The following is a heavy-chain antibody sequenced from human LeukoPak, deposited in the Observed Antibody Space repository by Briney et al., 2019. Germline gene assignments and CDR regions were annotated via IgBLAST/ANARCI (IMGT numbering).Heavy chain of an antibody. V-gene: IGHV3-9*01. Sequence: PGRSLRLSCAASGFTFDDYAMHWVRQASGKGLEWVSGISWNSGSIGYADSVKGRFTISRDNAKNSLYLQMNSLRAEDTALYYCAKDMTGSSWFYYFDYCGQGTLVTVSS. J-gene: IGHJ4*02. CDR1: GFTFDDYA. CDR2: ISWNSGSI. D-gene: IGHD6-13*01. CDR3: AKDMTGSSWFYYFDY.